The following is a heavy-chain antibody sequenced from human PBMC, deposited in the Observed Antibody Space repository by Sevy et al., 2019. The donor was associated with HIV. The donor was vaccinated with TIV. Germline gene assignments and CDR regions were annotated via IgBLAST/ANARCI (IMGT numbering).Heavy chain of an antibody. J-gene: IGHJ3*01. CDR2: TWYASKWYN. CDR1: GDSVSRTDVA. Sequence: KQSQNLSLTCAISGDSVSRTDVAWNWIRQSPSRGLEWLGRTWYASKWYNDYAISVKSRLTINPDTTRNQVSLHLSSVTPEDTAVYYCARQKNSGFDVWGQGTMVTVSS. V-gene: IGHV6-1*01. CDR3: ARQKNSGFDV. D-gene: IGHD6-19*01.